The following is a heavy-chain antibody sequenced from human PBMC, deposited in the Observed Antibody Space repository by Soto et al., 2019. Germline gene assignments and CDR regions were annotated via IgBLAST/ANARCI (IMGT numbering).Heavy chain of an antibody. V-gene: IGHV3-11*01. CDR3: ARRTMGNYYYMDV. Sequence: VQLVESGGGLVKPGGSLRLSCVASGFTLSDYYMSWIRQAPGKGLEWVSYISSSGTIDNYADSVKGRFTISRDNVTSSLFLQMNGLRAEDTAVYYCARRTMGNYYYMDVWGKGTTVTVSS. D-gene: IGHD3-10*01. CDR2: ISSSGTID. J-gene: IGHJ6*03. CDR1: GFTLSDYY.